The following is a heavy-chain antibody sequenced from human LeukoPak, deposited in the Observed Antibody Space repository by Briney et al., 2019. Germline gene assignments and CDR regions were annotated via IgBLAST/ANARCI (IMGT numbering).Heavy chain of an antibody. V-gene: IGHV4-4*07. CDR2: IYTSGSP. CDR1: GGSISSYY. J-gene: IGHJ4*02. D-gene: IGHD3-10*01. Sequence: PSETLSLTCTVSGGSISSYYWSWIRQPAGKGLEWIGRIYTSGSPNYNPSLKSRVTMSVDTSKNQFSLKLRSMTAADTALYYCARGRSATMFDYWGQGTLATVSS. CDR3: ARGRSATMFDY.